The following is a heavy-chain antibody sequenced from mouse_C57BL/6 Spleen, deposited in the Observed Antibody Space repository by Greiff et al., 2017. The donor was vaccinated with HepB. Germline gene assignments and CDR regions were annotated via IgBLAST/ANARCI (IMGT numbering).Heavy chain of an antibody. V-gene: IGHV1-81*01. D-gene: IGHD1-1*01. J-gene: IGHJ2*01. Sequence: QVQLKQSGAELARPGASVKLSCKASGYTFTSYGISWVKQRTGQGLEWIGEIYPRSGNTYYNEKFKGKATLTADKSSSTAYMELRSLTSEDSAVYFCAREARITMVVAHFDYWGQGTTLTVSS. CDR3: AREARITMVVAHFDY. CDR1: GYTFTSYG. CDR2: IYPRSGNT.